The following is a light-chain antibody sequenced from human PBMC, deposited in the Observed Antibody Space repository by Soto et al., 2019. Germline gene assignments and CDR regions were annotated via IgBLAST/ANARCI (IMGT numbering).Light chain of an antibody. CDR1: GSNMGFNY. CDR3: AAWDDSLSGVV. V-gene: IGLV1-47*01. CDR2: MND. J-gene: IGLJ2*01. Sequence: QSVLTQPPSASGTPGQRVTISCSGGGSNMGFNYVYWYQLLPGTAPKLLMYMNDRRPSGVRDRCSGSKSGTSASLGISGLRSEDDADYYCAAWDDSLSGVVFGGGTKLTVL.